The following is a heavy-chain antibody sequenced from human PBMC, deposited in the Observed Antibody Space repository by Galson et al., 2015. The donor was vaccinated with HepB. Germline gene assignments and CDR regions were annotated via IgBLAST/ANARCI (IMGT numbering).Heavy chain of an antibody. Sequence: SVKVSCKASGYTFTSYGISWVRQAPGQGLEWMGWISAYNGNTNYAQKLQGRVTSTTDTSTSTSYMELRSLRSDDTAVYYCTIDCDYGDYYELSFDYWGQGTLVTVSS. CDR2: ISAYNGNT. V-gene: IGHV1-18*01. CDR1: GYTFTSYG. J-gene: IGHJ4*02. CDR3: TIDCDYGDYYELSFDY. D-gene: IGHD4-17*01.